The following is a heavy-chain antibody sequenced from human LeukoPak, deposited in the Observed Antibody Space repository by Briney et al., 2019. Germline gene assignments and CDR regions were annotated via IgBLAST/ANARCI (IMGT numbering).Heavy chain of an antibody. J-gene: IGHJ4*02. V-gene: IGHV1-69*05. CDR1: GYTFTGYY. Sequence: SVKVSCKXSGYTFTGYYMHWVRQAPGQGLEWMGRIIPIFGTANYAQKFQGRVTITTDESTSTAYMELSSLRSEDTAVYYCARAIGGYCSSTSCYGYWGQGTLVTVSS. CDR2: IIPIFGTA. D-gene: IGHD2-2*01. CDR3: ARAIGGYCSSTSCYGY.